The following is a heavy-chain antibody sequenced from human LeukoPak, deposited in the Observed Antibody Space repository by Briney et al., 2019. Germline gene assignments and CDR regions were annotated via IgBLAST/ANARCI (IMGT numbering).Heavy chain of an antibody. Sequence: NPSETLSLTCAVSGGSITSDYWSWIRQPPGKGLEWIGYIYSSGSANYNPSLKSRVIISGDTSKNQISLNLTSVTAADTAVYFCARHRDYYDTWGHGTLVTVSS. V-gene: IGHV4-59*08. CDR2: IYSSGSA. J-gene: IGHJ4*01. CDR3: ARHRDYYDT. CDR1: GGSITSDY. D-gene: IGHD3-22*01.